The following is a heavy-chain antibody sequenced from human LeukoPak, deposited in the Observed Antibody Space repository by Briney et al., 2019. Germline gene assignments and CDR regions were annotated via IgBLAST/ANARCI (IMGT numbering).Heavy chain of an antibody. J-gene: IGHJ4*02. V-gene: IGHV3-7*01. CDR2: IKGDGSEK. CDR3: ATSRDVSLWFGELY. CDR1: GFTFSSYW. Sequence: GGSLRLSCAASGFTFSSYWMSWVRQAPGRGLEWVANIKGDGSEKYYVDSVKGRFTFSRDNAKNSLYLQMNSLRAEDTAVYYCATSRDVSLWFGELYWGQGTLVTVSS. D-gene: IGHD3-10*01.